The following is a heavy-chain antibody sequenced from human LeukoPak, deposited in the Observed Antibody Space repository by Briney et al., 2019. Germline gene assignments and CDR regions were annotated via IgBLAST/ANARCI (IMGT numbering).Heavy chain of an antibody. CDR1: GFTFSNAW. J-gene: IGHJ4*02. Sequence: GGSLRLSCATSGFTFSNAWMNWVRQAPGKGLEWVSAISDSGGSTYYADSVKGRFTISRDNSKNTLYLQMNSLRAEDTAVYYCAKGSSSSRPYYFDYWGQGTLVTVSS. CDR2: ISDSGGST. CDR3: AKGSSSSRPYYFDY. D-gene: IGHD6-6*01. V-gene: IGHV3-23*01.